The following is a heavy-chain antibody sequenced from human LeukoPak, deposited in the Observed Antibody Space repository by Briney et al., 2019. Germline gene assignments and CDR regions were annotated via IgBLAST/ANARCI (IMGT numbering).Heavy chain of an antibody. D-gene: IGHD3-22*01. CDR1: GYTFTSYD. CDR2: IIPIFGTA. Sequence: SVKVSCKASGYTFTSYDINWVRQAPGQGLEWMGGIIPIFGTANYAQKFQGRVTITTDESTSTAYMELSSLRSEDTAVYYCARELPSYYYDSSGYRTGAFDIWGQGTMVTVSS. J-gene: IGHJ3*02. CDR3: ARELPSYYYDSSGYRTGAFDI. V-gene: IGHV1-69*05.